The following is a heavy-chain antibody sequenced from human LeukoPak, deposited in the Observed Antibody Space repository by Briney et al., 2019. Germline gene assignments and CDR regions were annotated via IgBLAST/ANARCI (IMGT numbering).Heavy chain of an antibody. CDR1: GFTFGRYW. D-gene: IGHD6-13*01. V-gene: IGHV3-7*04. Sequence: GGSLRLSCAASGFTFGRYWMTWVSQVEGKGLKRVAHIKQDGGEGYYVECVRGRFTISRDNAKNSLYLQMNSLRADDTAVYFCARDREGSSWYDYWGQGTLVTVSS. J-gene: IGHJ4*02. CDR3: ARDREGSSWYDY. CDR2: IKQDGGEG.